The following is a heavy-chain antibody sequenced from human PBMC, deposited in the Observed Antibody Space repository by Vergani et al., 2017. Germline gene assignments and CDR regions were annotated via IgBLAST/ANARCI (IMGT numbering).Heavy chain of an antibody. CDR3: ARTTVTTGLDY. CDR1: GGSISSSSYY. D-gene: IGHD4-17*01. V-gene: IGHV4-39*07. CDR2: IYYSGST. Sequence: QLQLQESGPGLVKPSETLSLTCTVSGGSISSSSYYWGWIRQPPGKGLEWIGSIYYSGSTYYNPSLKSRVTISVDTSKNQFSLKLSSVTAADTAVYYCARTTVTTGLDYWGQGTLATVSS. J-gene: IGHJ4*02.